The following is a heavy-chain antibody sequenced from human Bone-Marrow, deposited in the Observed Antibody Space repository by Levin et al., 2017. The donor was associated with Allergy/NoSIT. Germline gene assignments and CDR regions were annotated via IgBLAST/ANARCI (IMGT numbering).Heavy chain of an antibody. J-gene: IGHJ4*02. Sequence: GGSLRLSCAASGFTFSSYAMHWVRQAPGKGLEWVAVISYDGSNKYYADSVKGRFTISRDNSKNTLYLQMNSLRAEDTAVYYCARDHQRRDGYNEHFDYWGQGTLVTVSS. CDR3: ARDHQRRDGYNEHFDY. V-gene: IGHV3-30*04. CDR1: GFTFSSYA. D-gene: IGHD5-24*01. CDR2: ISYDGSNK.